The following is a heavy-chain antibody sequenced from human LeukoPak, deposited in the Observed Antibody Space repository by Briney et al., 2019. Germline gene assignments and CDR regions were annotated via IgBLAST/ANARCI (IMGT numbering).Heavy chain of an antibody. D-gene: IGHD3-3*01. CDR3: AKDIATSYYDFWSGPAMSSPAWGFDY. CDR1: GFTFDDYA. CDR2: ISWDGGST. J-gene: IGHJ4*02. V-gene: IGHV3-43D*03. Sequence: GGSLRLSCAASGFTFDDYAMHWVRHAPGKGLEWVSLISWDGGSTYYADSVKGRFTISRDNSKNSLYLQMNSPRAEDTALYYCAKDIATSYYDFWSGPAMSSPAWGFDYWGQGTLVTVSS.